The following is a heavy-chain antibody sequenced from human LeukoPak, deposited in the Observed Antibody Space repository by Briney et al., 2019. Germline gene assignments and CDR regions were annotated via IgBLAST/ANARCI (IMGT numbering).Heavy chain of an antibody. CDR2: TYYRSKWQN. CDR1: GDSVSSKSAA. Sequence: SQTLSPTCAISGDSVSSKSAAWNWIRQSPSRGLEWLGRTYYRSKWQNDYAVSVKSRITINPDTSKNQFSLQLNSVTPEDTAVYYCARDTYGVTYGWFDPWGQGTLVTVSS. CDR3: ARDTYGVTYGWFDP. J-gene: IGHJ5*02. D-gene: IGHD3-10*01. V-gene: IGHV6-1*01.